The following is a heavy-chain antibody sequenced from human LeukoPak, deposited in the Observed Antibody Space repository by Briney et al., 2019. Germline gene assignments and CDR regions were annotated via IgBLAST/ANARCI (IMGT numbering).Heavy chain of an antibody. CDR1: GFTFSSYG. Sequence: GGSLRLSCAESGFTFSSYGMHWVRQAPGNGLERVPFIRYDGRNKYYADTLKGRFTISRDNSKNTLYLQMNSLRAEDTAVYYCANPVVQAAIGVDYWGQGTLVTVSS. V-gene: IGHV3-30*02. CDR3: ANPVVQAAIGVDY. J-gene: IGHJ4*02. D-gene: IGHD2-2*01. CDR2: IRYDGRNK.